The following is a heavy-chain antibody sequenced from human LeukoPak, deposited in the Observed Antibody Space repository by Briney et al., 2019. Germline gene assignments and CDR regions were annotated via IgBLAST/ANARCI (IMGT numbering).Heavy chain of an antibody. V-gene: IGHV1-18*01. Sequence: ASVKVSCKASGYTFTSYGISWVRQAPGQGLEWMGWISAYKNNTDYSQKFQGRVTMTTDTSTSTAYMELRSLRSDDTAVYYCARDSEDMVATIRALDYWGQGTLVTVSS. CDR2: ISAYKNNT. CDR1: GYTFTSYG. CDR3: ARDSEDMVATIRALDY. D-gene: IGHD5-12*01. J-gene: IGHJ4*02.